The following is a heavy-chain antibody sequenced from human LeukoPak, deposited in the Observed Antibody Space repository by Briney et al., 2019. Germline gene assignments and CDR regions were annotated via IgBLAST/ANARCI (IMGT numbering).Heavy chain of an antibody. J-gene: IGHJ5*02. V-gene: IGHV4-61*08. D-gene: IGHD5-12*01. CDR3: ARGGSGYANTWFDP. Sequence: PSQTLSLTCTVSGGSISSGGYYWSWIRQPPGKGLEWIGYIYYSGSTNYNPSLKSRVTISVDTSKNQFSLKLSSVTAADTAVYYCARGGSGYANTWFDPWGQGTLVTVSS. CDR1: GGSISSGGYY. CDR2: IYYSGST.